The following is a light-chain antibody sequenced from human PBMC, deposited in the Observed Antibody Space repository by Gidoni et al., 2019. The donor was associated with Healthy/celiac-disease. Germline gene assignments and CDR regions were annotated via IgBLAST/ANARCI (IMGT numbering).Light chain of an antibody. J-gene: IGKJ4*01. CDR3: QQSYRTPLT. CDR1: QSISSY. V-gene: IGKV1-39*01. Sequence: DIQMTQSPSSLSTSVGDRVTITCRASQSISSYLNWYQQKPGKAPKLLIYAASSLQSGVPSRFSGRGSGTDFTLTNSSLQPEDFATYYCQQSYRTPLTFGGGTKVEIK. CDR2: AAS.